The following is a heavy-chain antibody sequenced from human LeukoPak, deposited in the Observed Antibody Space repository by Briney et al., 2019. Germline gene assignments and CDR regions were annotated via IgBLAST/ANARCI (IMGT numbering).Heavy chain of an antibody. J-gene: IGHJ4*02. Sequence: PGGSLRLSCAASGFTFSSSGMHWVRQAPGKGLEWVAFISYDGSNRYYADSVKGRFTISRDNSKNTLYLQMNSLRAEDTAVYYCAKDTRGSYSDYWGQGTLVTVSS. CDR1: GFTFSSSG. CDR3: AKDTRGSYSDY. D-gene: IGHD2-15*01. CDR2: ISYDGSNR. V-gene: IGHV3-30*02.